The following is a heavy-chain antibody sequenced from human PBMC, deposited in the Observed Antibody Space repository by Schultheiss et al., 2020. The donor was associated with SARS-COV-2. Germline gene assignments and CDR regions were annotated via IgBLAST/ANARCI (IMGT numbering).Heavy chain of an antibody. CDR1: GFTFSSYA. D-gene: IGHD4-23*01. Sequence: GESLKISCSASGFTFSSYAMHWVRQAPGKGLEWVANIKQDGSEKYYVDSVKGRFTISRDNAKNSLYLQMNSLRAEDTAVYYCAHLVQTPTVANSMDVWGQGTTVTVSS. V-gene: IGHV3-7*01. CDR3: AHLVQTPTVANSMDV. J-gene: IGHJ6*02. CDR2: IKQDGSEK.